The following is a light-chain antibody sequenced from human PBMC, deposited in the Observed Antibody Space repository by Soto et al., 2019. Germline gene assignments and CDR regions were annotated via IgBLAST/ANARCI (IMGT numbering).Light chain of an antibody. V-gene: IGLV2-23*01. CDR1: SSDVGNYNL. Sequence: QSALTQPASVSGSPGQSITISCTGTSSDVGNYNLVSWYQRHPGKAPKLMIYEGNKRPSGVSNRFSGSKSGNTASLTISGLQAEDEADYYCCSYAGSSTYVFGTGTKLTVL. CDR3: CSYAGSSTYV. J-gene: IGLJ1*01. CDR2: EGN.